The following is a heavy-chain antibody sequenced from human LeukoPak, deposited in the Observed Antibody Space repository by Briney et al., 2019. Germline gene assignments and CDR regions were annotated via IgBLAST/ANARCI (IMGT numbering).Heavy chain of an antibody. CDR1: GFTFNHYG. CDR2: MWYDGSSK. J-gene: IGHJ4*02. V-gene: IGHV3-30*02. CDR3: AKDTGQWLHGGSDY. D-gene: IGHD5-12*01. Sequence: GGSLRLSCAASGFTFNHYGMHWVRQAPGKGLEWVALMWYDGSSKYYADSVKGRFTISRDNAKNSLYLQMNSLRAEDTALYYCAKDTGQWLHGGSDYWGQGTLVTVSS.